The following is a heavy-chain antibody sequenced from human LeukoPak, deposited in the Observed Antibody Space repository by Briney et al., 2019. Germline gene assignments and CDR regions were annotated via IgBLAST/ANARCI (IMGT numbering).Heavy chain of an antibody. D-gene: IGHD5-18*01. J-gene: IGHJ5*02. CDR3: ATRAWGGYSS. Sequence: SSETLSLTCTVSGGSISSYYWSWIRQPPGKGLEWIGYIYYRGSTNYNPSRKSRVTISVDTSKNQFSLKLSSVTAADTAVYYCATRAWGGYSSWGEGTLVTVSS. CDR1: GGSISSYY. CDR2: IYYRGST. V-gene: IGHV4-59*08.